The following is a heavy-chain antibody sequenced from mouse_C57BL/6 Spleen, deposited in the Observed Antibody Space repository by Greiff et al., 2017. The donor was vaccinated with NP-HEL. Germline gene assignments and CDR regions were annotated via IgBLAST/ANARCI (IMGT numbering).Heavy chain of an antibody. CDR3: TRRDYSNYLYYFDY. V-gene: IGHV1-15*01. CDR2: IDPETGGT. D-gene: IGHD2-5*01. CDR1: GYTFTDYE. J-gene: IGHJ2*01. Sequence: QVQLKESGAELVRPGASVTLSCKASGYTFTDYEMHWVKQTPVHGLEWIGAIDPETGGTAYNQKFKGKAILTADKSSSTAYMELRSLTSEDSAVYYCTRRDYSNYLYYFDYWGQGTTLTVSS.